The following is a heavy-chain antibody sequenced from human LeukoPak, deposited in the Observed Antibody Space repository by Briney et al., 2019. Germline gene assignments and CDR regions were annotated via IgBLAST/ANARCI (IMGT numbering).Heavy chain of an antibody. CDR3: ARVEFSYGSATTANDETFFDY. CDR1: GFTVSSNY. Sequence: PGGSLRLSCVASGFTVSSNYMSWVRQAPGKGLEWASVIYSGGSTYYADSVKGRFTISRDNSKNMLYLQMNSLRAEDTAVYYCARVEFSYGSATTANDETFFDYWGQGTLVTVSS. CDR2: IYSGGST. V-gene: IGHV3-66*01. D-gene: IGHD3-10*01. J-gene: IGHJ4*02.